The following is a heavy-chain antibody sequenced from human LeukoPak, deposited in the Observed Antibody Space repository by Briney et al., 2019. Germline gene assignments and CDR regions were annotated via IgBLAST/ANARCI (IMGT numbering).Heavy chain of an antibody. Sequence: PSETLSLTCTVSGGSISSYYWSWIRQPPGKGLEWIGYIYYSGSTNYNPSLKSRVTISVDTSKNQFSLMLTSVTAADTAVYYCAREGSYYDSRGYYTPYYFDYWGQGTLVTVSS. J-gene: IGHJ4*02. CDR3: AREGSYYDSRGYYTPYYFDY. CDR2: IYYSGST. CDR1: GGSISSYY. D-gene: IGHD3-22*01. V-gene: IGHV4-59*01.